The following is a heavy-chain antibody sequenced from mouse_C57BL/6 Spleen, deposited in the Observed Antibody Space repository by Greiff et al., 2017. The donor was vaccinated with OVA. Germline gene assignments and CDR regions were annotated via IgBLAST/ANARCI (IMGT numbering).Heavy chain of an antibody. CDR2: IDPSDSYT. D-gene: IGHD1-1*01. Sequence: VQLQQSGAELVKPGASVKLSCKASGYTFTSYWMQWVKQRPGQGLEWIGEIDPSDSYTNYNQKFKGKATLTVDTSSSTAYMQLSSLTSEDSAVYYCARADYYGSSYDYWGQGTTLTVSS. CDR3: ARADYYGSSYDY. CDR1: GYTFTSYW. V-gene: IGHV1-50*01. J-gene: IGHJ2*01.